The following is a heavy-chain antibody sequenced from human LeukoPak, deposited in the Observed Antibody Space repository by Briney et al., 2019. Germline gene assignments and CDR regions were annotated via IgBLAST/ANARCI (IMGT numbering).Heavy chain of an antibody. D-gene: IGHD2/OR15-2a*01. V-gene: IGHV3-30*02. CDR1: GFTFSSYG. CDR3: AKGSKTVLFTRDHYMDV. CDR2: IRHDGSNK. J-gene: IGHJ6*03. Sequence: PGGSLRLSCAASGFTFSSYGIHWVRQAPGKGLEWVAFIRHDGSNKYYADSVKGRFTISRDNSKSTLYLQMNSLRAEDTAVYYCAKGSKTVLFTRDHYMDVWGKGTTVTISS.